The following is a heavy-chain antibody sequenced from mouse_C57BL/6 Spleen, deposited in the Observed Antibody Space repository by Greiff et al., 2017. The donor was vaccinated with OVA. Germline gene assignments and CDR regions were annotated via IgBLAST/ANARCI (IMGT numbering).Heavy chain of an antibody. CDR1: GFTFSDYG. J-gene: IGHJ3*01. D-gene: IGHD2-4*01. CDR2: ISSGSSTI. Sequence: DVMLVESGGGLVKPGGSLKLSCAASGFTFSDYGMHWVRQAPGKGLEWVAYISSGSSTIYYADTVKGRFTISRDNAENTLFLQMTSLRSEDTAIYYCATMITTPFAYWGQGTLVTVSA. V-gene: IGHV5-17*01. CDR3: ATMITTPFAY.